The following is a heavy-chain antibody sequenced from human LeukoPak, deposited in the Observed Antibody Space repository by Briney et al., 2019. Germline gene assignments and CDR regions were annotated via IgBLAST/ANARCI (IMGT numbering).Heavy chain of an antibody. CDR3: ARLMDNNYDGSAFDY. Sequence: ASVKVSCKTSGYSFTDYIIAWVRQAPGQGLEWLGWIGTYDGHTNYAQKVQGRVTMTTDTSATTAYLELRSMTSDDTALYYCARLMDNNYDGSAFDYWGQGTLVTVSS. CDR2: IGTYDGHT. V-gene: IGHV1-18*01. J-gene: IGHJ4*02. CDR1: GYSFTDYI. D-gene: IGHD3-22*01.